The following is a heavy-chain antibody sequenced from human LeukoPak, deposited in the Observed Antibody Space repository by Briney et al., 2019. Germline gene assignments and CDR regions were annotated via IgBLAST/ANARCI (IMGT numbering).Heavy chain of an antibody. CDR2: ISAYNGNT. J-gene: IGHJ4*02. CDR3: ARGGLTESVDY. V-gene: IGHV1-18*01. D-gene: IGHD3-10*01. Sequence: ASVKVSCKSSGSTFTSYGFTWVRQPPGQGLEWMGWISAYNGNTNYVQKLQGRVTMSTDTSTSTIYMELRSLRSDDTAVYYCARGGLTESVDYWGQGTRVSVS. CDR1: GSTFTSYG.